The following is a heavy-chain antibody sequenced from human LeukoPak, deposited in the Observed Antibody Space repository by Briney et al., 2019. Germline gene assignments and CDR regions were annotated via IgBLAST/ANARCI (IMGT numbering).Heavy chain of an antibody. CDR3: ARGGYGSGSYYFDY. CDR2: IYYSGST. V-gene: IGHV4-59*12. J-gene: IGHJ4*02. Sequence: SETLSLTCAVYGGSFSGYYWSWIRQPPGKGLEWIGYIYYSGSTYYNPSLKSRVTISVDTSKNQFSLKLSSVTAADTAVYYCARGGYGSGSYYFDYWGQGTLVTVSS. CDR1: GGSFSGYY. D-gene: IGHD3-10*01.